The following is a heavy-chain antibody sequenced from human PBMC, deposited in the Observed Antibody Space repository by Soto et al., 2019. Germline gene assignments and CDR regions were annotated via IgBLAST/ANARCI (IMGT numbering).Heavy chain of an antibody. CDR2: IYHSGST. CDR1: GGSISSSNW. CDR3: ARGVTSGSYPNSWFDP. J-gene: IGHJ5*02. Sequence: SETLSLTCAVSGGSISSSNWWSWVRQPPGKGLEWIGEIYHSGSTNYNPSLKSRVTISVDKSKNQFSLKLSSVTAADTAVYYCARGVTSGSYPNSWFDPWGQGTLVTVSS. V-gene: IGHV4-4*02. D-gene: IGHD3-10*01.